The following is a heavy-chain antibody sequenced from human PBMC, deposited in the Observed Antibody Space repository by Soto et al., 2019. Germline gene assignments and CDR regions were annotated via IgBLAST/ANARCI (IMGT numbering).Heavy chain of an antibody. J-gene: IGHJ6*02. CDR2: IKSKTDGGTT. D-gene: IGHD2-2*02. V-gene: IGHV3-15*01. Sequence: GGSLRLSCAASGFTFSNAWMSWVRQAPGKGLEWVGRIKSKTDGGTTDYAAPVKGRFTISRDESKNTLYLQMNSLKTEDTAVYYCTMCSTSCYNYYYYYGMDVWGQGTTVTVSS. CDR1: GFTFSNAW. CDR3: TMCSTSCYNYYYYYGMDV.